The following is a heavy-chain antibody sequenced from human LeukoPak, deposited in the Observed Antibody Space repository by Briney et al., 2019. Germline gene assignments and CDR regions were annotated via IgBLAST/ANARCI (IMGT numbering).Heavy chain of an antibody. Sequence: TGGCLRLSCAASGFTFDDYAMHWVRQAPGKGLEWVSGIIWNSGSIGYADSVKGRFTISRDNAKNSLYLQMNSLRAEDTALYYCAKDAKSGSNYYYYGMDVWGQGTTVTVSS. V-gene: IGHV3-9*01. CDR2: IIWNSGSI. J-gene: IGHJ6*02. CDR3: AKDAKSGSNYYYYGMDV. D-gene: IGHD1-26*01. CDR1: GFTFDDYA.